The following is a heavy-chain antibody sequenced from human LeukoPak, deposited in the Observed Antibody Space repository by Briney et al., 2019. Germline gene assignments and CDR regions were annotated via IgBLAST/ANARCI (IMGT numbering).Heavy chain of an antibody. CDR1: GFTFSSYW. CDR3: ARVPPTVGSSDI. V-gene: IGHV3-7*01. Sequence: GGSLSLSCAASGFTFSSYWMSWFRQAPGKGLEWVANIKEDGNEKFYVDSVKGRFTISRDNAKNSLYLQMSSLRAEDTAVYYCARVPPTVGSSDIWGQGTMVTVSS. J-gene: IGHJ3*02. CDR2: IKEDGNEK. D-gene: IGHD5/OR15-5a*01.